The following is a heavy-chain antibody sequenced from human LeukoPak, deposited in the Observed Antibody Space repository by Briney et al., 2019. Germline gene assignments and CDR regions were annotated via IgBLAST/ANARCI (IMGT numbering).Heavy chain of an antibody. J-gene: IGHJ4*02. D-gene: IGHD6-25*01. CDR3: ARQDGFRAYDY. CDR2: IYHSGST. CDR1: GGSISSGGYP. Sequence: PSETLSLTCAVSGGSISSGGYPWSWIRQPPGKGLEWIGYIYHSGSTYYNPSLKSRVTISINRSKNQFSQKLSSVTAADTAVYYCARQDGFRAYDYWGQGTLVTVSS. V-gene: IGHV4-30-2*01.